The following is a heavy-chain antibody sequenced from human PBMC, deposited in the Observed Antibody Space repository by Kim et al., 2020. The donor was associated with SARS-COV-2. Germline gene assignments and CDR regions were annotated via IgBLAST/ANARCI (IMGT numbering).Heavy chain of an antibody. CDR2: ST. J-gene: IGHJ4*02. CDR3: ARDRGYYEG. V-gene: IGHV3-74*01. Sequence: STSYADSVKGRFTISRDNAKNTLYLQMNSLRAEDTAVYYCARDRGYYEGWGQGTLVTVSS. D-gene: IGHD3-3*01.